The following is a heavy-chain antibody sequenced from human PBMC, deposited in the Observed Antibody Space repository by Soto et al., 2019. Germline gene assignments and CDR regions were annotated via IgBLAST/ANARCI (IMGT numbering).Heavy chain of an antibody. J-gene: IGHJ4*02. CDR1: GASITYSSYY. V-gene: IGHV4-39*01. Sequence: SETLSLSCTVSGASITYSSYYWGWVRQPPGKGLEWIAYVYYSGSTYYNPSLKSRVTISLDTSENLFSLSLTSVTAADTAVYYCARMPIVGTTPYYFDSWGPGTLVTVSS. D-gene: IGHD1-1*01. CDR3: ARMPIVGTTPYYFDS. CDR2: VYYSGST.